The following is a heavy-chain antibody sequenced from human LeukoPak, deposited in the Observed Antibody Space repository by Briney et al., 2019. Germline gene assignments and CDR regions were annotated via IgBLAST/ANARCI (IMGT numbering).Heavy chain of an antibody. J-gene: IGHJ4*02. D-gene: IGHD6-19*01. CDR2: IYYGGST. CDR1: GASISSSNYY. Sequence: KPSETLALTCTVSGASISSSNYYCGWIRQPPGKGLEWVGSIYYGGSTYYNPSLKSRVSMSVDTSKNQLSLNLRSVIAADTAVYYCARHSSGWYSFEYWGQGTLVTVFS. V-gene: IGHV4-39*01. CDR3: ARHSSGWYSFEY.